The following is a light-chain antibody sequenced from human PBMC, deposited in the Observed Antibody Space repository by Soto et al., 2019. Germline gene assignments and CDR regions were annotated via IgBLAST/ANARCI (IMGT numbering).Light chain of an antibody. V-gene: IGKV1-9*01. CDR1: QGISSY. CDR3: QQYYSNVPIT. Sequence: IQLTQSPSSLSASVGDRVTITCRASQGISSYLAWYQQKPGKAPKLLIYGASTLQSGVPSRFSGSGSGTDFTLTISCLQSEDFATYYCQQYYSNVPITFGQGTRLEI. CDR2: GAS. J-gene: IGKJ5*01.